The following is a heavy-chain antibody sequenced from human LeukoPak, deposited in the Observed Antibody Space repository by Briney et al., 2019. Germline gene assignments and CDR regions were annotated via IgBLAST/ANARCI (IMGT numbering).Heavy chain of an antibody. CDR3: AKQREGISWSPDY. Sequence: GRSLRLSCTASGFTFSSYGMHWVRQAPGKGLEWVAVISYDGSNKFYADSMKGRFTISRDHSKNTLYLQMNSLRPEDTAVYYCAKQREGISWSPDYWGQGTLVTVSS. D-gene: IGHD6-13*01. V-gene: IGHV3-30*18. J-gene: IGHJ4*02. CDR1: GFTFSSYG. CDR2: ISYDGSNK.